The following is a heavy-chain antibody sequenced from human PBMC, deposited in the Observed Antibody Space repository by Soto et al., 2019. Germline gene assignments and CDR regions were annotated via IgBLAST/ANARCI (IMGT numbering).Heavy chain of an antibody. Sequence: PSETLSLTCIVSGGSITSYYWAWLRQSPGKGPEWIGSVFYTGFTSYNPSLESRVSVSVDTSKSQFSLKLSAVTAADTAVYYCATSQKGYNWNYFDHWGQGALVTVSS. D-gene: IGHD1-20*01. CDR2: VFYTGFT. CDR1: GGSITSYY. V-gene: IGHV4-59*04. CDR3: ATSQKGYNWNYFDH. J-gene: IGHJ4*02.